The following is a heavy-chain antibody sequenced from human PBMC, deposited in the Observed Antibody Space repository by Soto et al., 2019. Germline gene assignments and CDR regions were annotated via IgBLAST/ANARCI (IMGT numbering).Heavy chain of an antibody. CDR1: GLTLNSFA. V-gene: IGHV3-30-3*01. J-gene: IGHJ4*02. CDR2: ISEDGGNK. CDR3: ARRLTRTVSALGY. Sequence: QVHLVESGGGVVQAGRSLRLSCTASGLTLNSFAIHWVRQAPGKGLEWVSVISEDGGNKYFAESVRGRFLISRDNSKVYLQMNSLRLEDTAVYFCARRLTRTVSALGYWGQGTLVSVSS. D-gene: IGHD6-19*01.